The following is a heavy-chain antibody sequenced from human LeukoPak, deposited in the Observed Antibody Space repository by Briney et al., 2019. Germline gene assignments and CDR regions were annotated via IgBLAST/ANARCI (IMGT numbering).Heavy chain of an antibody. CDR1: GFTFSSYG. J-gene: IGHJ6*02. CDR2: IWYDGSNK. Sequence: SGGSLRLSCAASGFTFSSYGMHWVRQAPGKGLEWVAVIWYDGSNKYYADSVKGRFTISRDNSKNTLYLRMNSLRAEDTAVYYCARDVGIVVVPAAIPYYYYYGMDVWGQGTTVTVSS. V-gene: IGHV3-33*01. CDR3: ARDVGIVVVPAAIPYYYYYGMDV. D-gene: IGHD2-2*02.